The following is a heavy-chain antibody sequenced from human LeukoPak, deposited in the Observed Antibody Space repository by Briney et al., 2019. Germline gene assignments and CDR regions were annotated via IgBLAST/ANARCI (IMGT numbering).Heavy chain of an antibody. Sequence: GESLKISCKGSGYSFTNYWIGWVRQMPGKGLEWMGSIYPGDSDTRYSPSFQGQVTISADKSISTAYLQWSSLKASDIAMYYCARGSYSYAFDIWGQGTMVTVSS. CDR3: ARGSYSYAFDI. D-gene: IGHD2-15*01. V-gene: IGHV5-51*01. J-gene: IGHJ3*02. CDR2: IYPGDSDT. CDR1: GYSFTNYW.